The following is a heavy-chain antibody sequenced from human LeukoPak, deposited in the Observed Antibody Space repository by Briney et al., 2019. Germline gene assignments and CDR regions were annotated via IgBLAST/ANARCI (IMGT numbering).Heavy chain of an antibody. Sequence: PSETLSLTCTVSGGSISSYYWSWIRQPPGKGLEWIGYIYYSGSTNYNPSLKSRVTISVDTSKNQFSLKLSSVTAADTAVYYCARFTAHLPFDYWGQGTLVTVSS. CDR1: GGSISSYY. CDR2: IYYSGST. J-gene: IGHJ4*02. CDR3: ARFTAHLPFDY. D-gene: IGHD2-2*01. V-gene: IGHV4-59*01.